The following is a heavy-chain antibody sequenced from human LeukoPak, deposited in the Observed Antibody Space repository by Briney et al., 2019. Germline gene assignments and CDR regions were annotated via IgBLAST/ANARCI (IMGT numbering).Heavy chain of an antibody. J-gene: IGHJ4*02. CDR3: AKEYTGTFSPFPSYFDN. CDR1: GFTFSSYD. Sequence: PGGSLRLSCAASGFTFSSYDMTWVRQAPGKGLEWVSAITGSGGRTYYADSVKGRFTISRDNSKNTLYLQMNSLRAEDTAIYYCAKEYTGTFSPFPSYFDNWGQGTLVTVSS. V-gene: IGHV3-23*01. D-gene: IGHD1-26*01. CDR2: ITGSGGRT.